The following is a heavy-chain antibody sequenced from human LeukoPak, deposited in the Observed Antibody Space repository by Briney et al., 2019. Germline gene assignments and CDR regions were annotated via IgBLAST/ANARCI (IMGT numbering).Heavy chain of an antibody. J-gene: IGHJ4*02. CDR1: GYTFTGYY. Sequence: ASVKVSCKASGYTFTGYYMHWVRQAPGQGLEWMGWINPNSGGTNYAQKFQGRVTMTRDTSISTAYMELSRLRSDDTAVYYCASSNWSYYDSSGYPEDYWGQGTLVTVSS. V-gene: IGHV1-2*02. CDR3: ASSNWSYYDSSGYPEDY. D-gene: IGHD3-22*01. CDR2: INPNSGGT.